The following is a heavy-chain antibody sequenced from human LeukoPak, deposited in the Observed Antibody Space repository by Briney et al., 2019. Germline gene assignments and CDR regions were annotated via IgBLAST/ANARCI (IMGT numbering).Heavy chain of an antibody. CDR1: GFTFSSCS. V-gene: IGHV3-21*01. Sequence: GGSLRLSCAASGFTFSSCSMNWVRQAPGKGLEWVSSISSSSSYIYYADSVKGRFTISRDNAKNSLYLQMNSLRAEDTAVYYCARQLVRGFGFDYWGQGTLVTVSS. CDR3: ARQLVRGFGFDY. D-gene: IGHD6-6*01. CDR2: ISSSSSYI. J-gene: IGHJ4*02.